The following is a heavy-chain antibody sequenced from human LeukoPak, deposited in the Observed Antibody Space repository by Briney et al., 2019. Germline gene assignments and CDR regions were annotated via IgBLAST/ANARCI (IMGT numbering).Heavy chain of an antibody. V-gene: IGHV4-59*01. CDR3: ARDYGSGSPGY. CDR1: GGSITSYY. CDR2: IYYSGST. D-gene: IGHD3-10*01. Sequence: PSETLSLTCTVSGGSITSYYWSWIRQPPGKGLEWIGYIYYSGSTNYNPSLKSRVTISVDTSKNQFSLRLRSVTAADTAVYYCARDYGSGSPGYWGQGTLVTVSS. J-gene: IGHJ4*02.